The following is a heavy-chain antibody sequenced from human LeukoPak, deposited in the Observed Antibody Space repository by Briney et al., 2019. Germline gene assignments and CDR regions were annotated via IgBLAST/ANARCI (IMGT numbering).Heavy chain of an antibody. CDR3: ARVATYYYDSSGYYPGRYFDY. J-gene: IGHJ4*02. CDR2: ISSSSSTI. CDR1: GFTFSSYS. V-gene: IGHV3-48*01. Sequence: GGSLRLSCAASGFTFSSYSMNWVRQAPGKGLEWVSYISSSSSTIYYADSVKGRFTISRDNAKNSPYLQMNSLRAEDTAVYYCARVATYYYDSSGYYPGRYFDYWGQGTLVTVSS. D-gene: IGHD3-22*01.